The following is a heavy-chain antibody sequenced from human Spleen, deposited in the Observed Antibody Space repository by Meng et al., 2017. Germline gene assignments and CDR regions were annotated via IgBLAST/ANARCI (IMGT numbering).Heavy chain of an antibody. J-gene: IGHJ3*02. CDR2: IYHSGST. D-gene: IGHD3-9*01. CDR3: ARDLTRYFDWLLYDAFDI. V-gene: IGHV4-38-2*02. Sequence: SETLSLTCAVSGYSISSGYYWGWIRQPPGKGLEWIGSIYHSGSTYYNPSLKSRVTISVDTSKNQFSLKLSSVTAADTAVYYCARDLTRYFDWLLYDAFDIRGQGTMVTVSS. CDR1: GYSISSGYY.